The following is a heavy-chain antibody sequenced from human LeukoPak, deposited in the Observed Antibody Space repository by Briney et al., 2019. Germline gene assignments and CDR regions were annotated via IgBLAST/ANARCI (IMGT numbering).Heavy chain of an antibody. J-gene: IGHJ6*02. V-gene: IGHV1-69*13. CDR3: ARDSSSWYGAGTYYYYGMDV. Sequence: SVKVSCKASGGTFSSYAISWVRQAPGQGLEWMGGIIPIFGTANYAQKFQGRVTITADESTSTAYMELSGLRSEDTAVYYCARDSSSWYGAGTYYYYGMDVWGQGTTVTVSS. CDR2: IIPIFGTA. D-gene: IGHD6-13*01. CDR1: GGTFSSYA.